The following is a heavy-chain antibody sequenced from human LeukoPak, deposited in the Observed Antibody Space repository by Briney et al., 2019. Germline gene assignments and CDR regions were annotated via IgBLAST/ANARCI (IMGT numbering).Heavy chain of an antibody. D-gene: IGHD4-17*01. V-gene: IGHV3-30*02. J-gene: IGHJ4*02. CDR2: IRYGGRDE. CDR1: GFTFSSYG. Sequence: PGGSLRLSCAASGFTFSSYGMHWVRQAPGKGLEWVAFIRYGGRDEYYADSVKGRFTISRDNSENTLYLQLSSLRGEDTAVYYCASDRDSATNYGDSLDYWGQGTLVTVSS. CDR3: ASDRDSATNYGDSLDY.